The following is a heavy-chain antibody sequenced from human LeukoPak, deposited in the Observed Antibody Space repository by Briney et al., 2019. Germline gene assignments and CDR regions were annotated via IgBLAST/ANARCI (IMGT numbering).Heavy chain of an antibody. CDR2: ISSSGSTI. V-gene: IGHV3-11*01. CDR3: ARDVSSTSSNWFDP. Sequence: PGGSLRLSCAASGFTFSDYYVSWIRQAPGKGLERVSYISSSGSTIYYADSVKGRFTISRDNAKNSLYLQMNSLRAEDTAVYYCARDVSSTSSNWFDPWGQGTLVTVSS. D-gene: IGHD2-2*01. CDR1: GFTFSDYY. J-gene: IGHJ5*02.